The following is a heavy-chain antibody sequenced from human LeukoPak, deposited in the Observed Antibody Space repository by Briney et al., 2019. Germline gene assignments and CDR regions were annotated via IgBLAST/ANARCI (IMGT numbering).Heavy chain of an antibody. Sequence: PGGSLRLSCAASGFTFSSYWMSWVRQAPGKGLEWVASIKEDGSEKYYVDSVKGRFTISRDNAKNSVYLQMNSLRAEDTAVYYCASGDEWIQHDWGQGTLVTVSS. CDR3: ASGDEWIQHD. V-gene: IGHV3-7*01. J-gene: IGHJ4*02. CDR2: IKEDGSEK. CDR1: GFTFSSYW. D-gene: IGHD5-18*01.